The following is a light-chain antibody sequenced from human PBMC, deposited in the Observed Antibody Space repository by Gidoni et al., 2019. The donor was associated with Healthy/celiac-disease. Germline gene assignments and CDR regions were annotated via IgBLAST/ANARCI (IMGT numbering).Light chain of an antibody. V-gene: IGLV2-11*01. J-gene: IGLJ1*01. CDR1: SSEVGGYNY. CDR3: CSYAGSYPYV. Sequence: QSALTQPRSASGSPGQSVTISCTGTSSEVGGYNYVSWYQQHPGKAPKLMIYDVSKRPSGVPDRFSGSKSCNTASLTISGLQAEAEADYYCCSYAGSYPYVFGTGTKVTVL. CDR2: DVS.